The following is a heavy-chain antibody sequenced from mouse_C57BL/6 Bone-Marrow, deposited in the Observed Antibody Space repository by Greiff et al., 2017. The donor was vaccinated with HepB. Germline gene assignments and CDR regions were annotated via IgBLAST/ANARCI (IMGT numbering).Heavy chain of an antibody. Sequence: QVQLQQSGAELVRPGTSVKVSCKASGYAFTNYLIEWVKQRPGQGLEWIGVINPGSGGTNYNEKFKGKATLTADKSSSTAYMQLSGLTSEDSAVYFCARSYYGSSHLFAYWGQGTLVTVSA. V-gene: IGHV1-54*01. CDR2: INPGSGGT. D-gene: IGHD1-1*01. CDR1: GYAFTNYL. J-gene: IGHJ3*01. CDR3: ARSYYGSSHLFAY.